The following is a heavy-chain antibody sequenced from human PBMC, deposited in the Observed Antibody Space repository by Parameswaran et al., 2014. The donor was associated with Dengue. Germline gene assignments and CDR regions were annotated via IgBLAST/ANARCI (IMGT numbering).Heavy chain of an antibody. V-gene: IGHV4-34*01. Sequence: VRQAPGKGLEWIGEINHSGSTNYNPSLKSRVTISVDTSKNQFSLKLSSVTAADTAVYYCARRRQYYYDSSGYRGYYYYGMDVWGQGTTVTVSS. CDR3: ARRRQYYYDSSGYRGYYYYGMDV. CDR2: INHSGST. J-gene: IGHJ6*02. D-gene: IGHD3-22*01.